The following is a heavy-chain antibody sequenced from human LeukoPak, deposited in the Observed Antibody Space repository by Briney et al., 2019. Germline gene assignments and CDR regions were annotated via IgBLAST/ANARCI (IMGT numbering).Heavy chain of an antibody. D-gene: IGHD6-13*01. CDR1: GFTFSSYE. CDR3: AREQQQLVRGYYFDY. J-gene: IGHJ4*02. V-gene: IGHV3-48*03. CDR2: ISSSGSTI. Sequence: GGSLRLSCAASGFTFSSYEMNWVRRAPGKGLEWVSYISSSGSTIYYADSVKGRFTISRDNAKNSLYLQMNSLRAEDTAIYYCAREQQQLVRGYYFDYWGQGTLVTVSS.